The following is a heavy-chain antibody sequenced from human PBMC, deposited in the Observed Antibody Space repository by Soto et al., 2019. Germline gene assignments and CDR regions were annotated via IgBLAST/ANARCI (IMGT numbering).Heavy chain of an antibody. CDR3: ASGLVTTLHY. CDR1: GGSISSGGYS. CDR2: IYHSGST. Sequence: SETLCLTCAVSGGSISSGGYSGSWIRQPPGKGLEWIGYIYHSGSTYYNPSLKSRVTISVDRSKNQFSLKLSSVTAADTAVYYCASGLVTTLHYWGQGTLVTVSS. J-gene: IGHJ4*02. D-gene: IGHD4-17*01. V-gene: IGHV4-30-2*01.